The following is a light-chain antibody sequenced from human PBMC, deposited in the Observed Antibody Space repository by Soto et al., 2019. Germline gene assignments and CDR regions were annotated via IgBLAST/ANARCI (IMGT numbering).Light chain of an antibody. V-gene: IGKV1-5*01. CDR2: DES. CDR1: QNISSY. Sequence: DFQMTQSPSSLSASVGDRVTITCRAGQNISSYLNWYQQKPGKAPKLLIYDESILESGVPSRFSGSRSGTEFTLTITSLQPDDFATYYCQQYNTYSRTFGQGTKVDIK. CDR3: QQYNTYSRT. J-gene: IGKJ1*01.